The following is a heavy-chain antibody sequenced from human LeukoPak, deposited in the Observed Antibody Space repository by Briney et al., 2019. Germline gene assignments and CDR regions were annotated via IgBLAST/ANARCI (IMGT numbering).Heavy chain of an antibody. J-gene: IGHJ3*02. CDR1: GGTFSSYA. CDR3: ARTDYDFWSGNTGGAFDI. V-gene: IGHV1-69*05. CDR2: IIPIFGTA. Sequence: SVKVSCKTSGGTFSSYAFSWMRQAPGQGLEWMGRIIPIFGTANYAQKFQGRVTITTDESTSTAYMELSSLRSEDTAVYYCARTDYDFWSGNTGGAFDIWGQGTMVTVSS. D-gene: IGHD3-3*01.